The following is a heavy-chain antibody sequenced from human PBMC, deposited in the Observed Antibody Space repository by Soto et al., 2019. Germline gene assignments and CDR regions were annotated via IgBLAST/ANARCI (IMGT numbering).Heavy chain of an antibody. CDR1: GFTFSTYS. V-gene: IGHV3-21*01. CDR2: ITGSGTYT. CDR3: VKDPNYDFWSGYSGSGWFDP. J-gene: IGHJ5*02. D-gene: IGHD3-3*01. Sequence: EVQLVESGGGLVKPGGSLRLSCAASGFTFSTYSMKWVRQATGKGLEWVSSITGSGTYTYYADSAKGRFTISRDNAKNSLYLQMNGLRAEDTAVYYCVKDPNYDFWSGYSGSGWFDPWGQGTLVTVSS.